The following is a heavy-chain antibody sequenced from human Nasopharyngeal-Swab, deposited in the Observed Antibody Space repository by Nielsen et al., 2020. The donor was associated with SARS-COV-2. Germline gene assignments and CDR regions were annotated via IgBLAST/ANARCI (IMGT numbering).Heavy chain of an antibody. CDR3: ARSSHQSEGYAFDY. V-gene: IGHV3-11*01. Sequence: GGSLRLSCVASGFTFSDYYMSWIRQAPGKGLEWVSYISSSGSTIYYADSVKGRFTISRDNAKNSLYLQMNSLRAEDTAVYYCARSSHQSEGYAFDYWGQGTLVTISS. CDR1: GFTFSDYY. D-gene: IGHD5-12*01. J-gene: IGHJ4*02. CDR2: ISSSGSTI.